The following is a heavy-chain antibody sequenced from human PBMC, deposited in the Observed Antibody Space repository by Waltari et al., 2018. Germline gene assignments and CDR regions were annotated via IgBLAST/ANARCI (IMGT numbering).Heavy chain of an antibody. CDR2: ISSSGTNI. V-gene: IGHV3-48*03. CDR3: ARGFVTGKHFLAFDI. CDR1: GSPFKPYE. Sequence: EVQLVESGGGWVQPGGSLSLSCAASGSPFKPYEMDWVRQAPGKGLEWLSYISSSGTNIYIADSVKGRFTFSRDNANNSLSLQMDSLGVEDTAIDYCARGFVTGKHFLAFDIWGQGTVVTVSS. D-gene: IGHD2-8*02. J-gene: IGHJ3*02.